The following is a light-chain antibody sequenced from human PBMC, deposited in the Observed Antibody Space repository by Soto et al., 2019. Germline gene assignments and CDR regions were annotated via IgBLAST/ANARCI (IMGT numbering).Light chain of an antibody. J-gene: IGLJ2*01. V-gene: IGLV2-14*01. CDR3: SSYTSSSTLV. CDR1: SSDVGGYNY. Sequence: QSALTQPASGSGSPGQSITISCTGTSSDVGGYNYASWYQQHPGKAPKLMIYDVSNRPSGVSNRFSGSKSGNTASLTISGLQAEDEADYYCSSYTSSSTLVFGGGTKVTVL. CDR2: DVS.